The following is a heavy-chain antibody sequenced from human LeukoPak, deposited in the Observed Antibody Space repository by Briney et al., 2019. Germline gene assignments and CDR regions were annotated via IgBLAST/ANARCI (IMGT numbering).Heavy chain of an antibody. V-gene: IGHV1-69*04. J-gene: IGHJ5*02. CDR2: IIPILGIA. Sequence: GASVKVSRKASGGTFSSYAISWVRQAPGQGLEWMGRIIPILGIANYAQKFQGRVTITADKSTSTAYMELSSLRSEDTAVYYCARGYCSSTSCYGWFDPWGQGTLVTVSS. CDR3: ARGYCSSTSCYGWFDP. D-gene: IGHD2-2*01. CDR1: GGTFSSYA.